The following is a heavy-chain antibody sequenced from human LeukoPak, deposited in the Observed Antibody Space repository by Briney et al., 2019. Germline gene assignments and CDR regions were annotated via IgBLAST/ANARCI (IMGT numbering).Heavy chain of an antibody. J-gene: IGHJ5*02. CDR3: ARVDYYGSGSYPATFDP. V-gene: IGHV3-53*01. CDR1: GFTVSSNY. CDR2: IYSGGST. D-gene: IGHD3-10*01. Sequence: GGSLRLSCAASGFTVSSNYMSWVRQAPGKGLEWVSVIYSGGSTYYADSVKGRFTISRDNSKNKLYLQMNSLRGDDTAVYYCARVDYYGSGSYPATFDPWGQGTLVTVSS.